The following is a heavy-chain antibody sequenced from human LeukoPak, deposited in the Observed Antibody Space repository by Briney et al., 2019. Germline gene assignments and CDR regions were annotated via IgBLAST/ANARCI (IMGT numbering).Heavy chain of an antibody. Sequence: PGTSLRLSCAASGFTFSSYGMHWVRQAPGKGLEWVAVISDGGSDKYYTDSVKGRFTISRDNSKNTLYPQMNSLRVEDTAVYYCAKVRRYSSSWEFRPEFDYWGQGTLVTVSS. J-gene: IGHJ4*02. D-gene: IGHD6-13*01. CDR2: ISDGGSDK. CDR3: AKVRRYSSSWEFRPEFDY. CDR1: GFTFSSYG. V-gene: IGHV3-30*18.